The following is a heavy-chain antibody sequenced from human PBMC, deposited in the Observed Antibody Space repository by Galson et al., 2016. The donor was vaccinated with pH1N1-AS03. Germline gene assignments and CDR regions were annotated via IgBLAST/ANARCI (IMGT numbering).Heavy chain of an antibody. CDR3: AREAKADFWTGYLDN. CDR2: INDGGDST. D-gene: IGHD3/OR15-3a*01. V-gene: IGHV3-74*01. J-gene: IGHJ4*02. CDR1: GFTFSSYW. Sequence: SLRLSCAASGFTFSSYWIHWVRQSPGKGLVWVSRINDGGDSTSYGDSVKGRFTISRDNAKNTVYLQMNSLRAEDTAIYYCAREAKADFWTGYLDNWGQGNMVTVSS.